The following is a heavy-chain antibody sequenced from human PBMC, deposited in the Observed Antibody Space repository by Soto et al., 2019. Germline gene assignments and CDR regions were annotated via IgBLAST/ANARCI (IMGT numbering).Heavy chain of an antibody. D-gene: IGHD1-7*01. CDR1: GGTFSSYA. J-gene: IGHJ4*02. V-gene: IGHV1-69*13. Sequence: SVKVSGKASGGTFSSYAISWVRQAPGQGLEWMXGXIXXXGXAXXXQXXQXRVTITADESTSTAYMELRSLRSEDTAVYYCAGSRRYNWNYWVDYWGQGTLVTVSS. CDR3: AGSRRYNWNYWVDY. CDR2: XIXXXGXA.